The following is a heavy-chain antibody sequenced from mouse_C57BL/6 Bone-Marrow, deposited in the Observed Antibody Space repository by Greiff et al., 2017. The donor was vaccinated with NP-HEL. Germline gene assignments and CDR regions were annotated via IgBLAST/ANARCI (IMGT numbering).Heavy chain of an antibody. D-gene: IGHD3-3*01. CDR3: SRRRDFDYAMEY. Sequence: QVQLKQSGAELVKPGASVKMSCKASGYTFTTYPIEWMKQSPGKCLEWIGNFHPYNDDTTYNEKFKGKATLTVEKSSSTVYLDLSSLTSDDSAVFYCSRRRDFDYAMEYGGRGTGVTVTA. CDR1: GYTFTTYP. CDR2: FHPYNDDT. V-gene: IGHV1-47*01. J-gene: IGHJ4*01.